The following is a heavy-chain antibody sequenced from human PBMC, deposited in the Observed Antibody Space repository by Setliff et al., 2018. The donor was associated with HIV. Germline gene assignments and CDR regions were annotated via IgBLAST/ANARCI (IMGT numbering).Heavy chain of an antibody. D-gene: IGHD3-22*01. Sequence: GASVKVSCKTSGYPFDSYGISWVRQAPGQGLEWMGWISAYIGDTKYAQRFQGRVTMTTDPSTPTAYMELRSLKSEDTAVYYCARAVGGSNYFDYRGYQDFWGQGTRVTVSS. CDR2: ISAYIGDT. CDR1: GYPFDSYG. CDR3: ARAVGGSNYFDYRGYQDF. J-gene: IGHJ4*02. V-gene: IGHV1-18*01.